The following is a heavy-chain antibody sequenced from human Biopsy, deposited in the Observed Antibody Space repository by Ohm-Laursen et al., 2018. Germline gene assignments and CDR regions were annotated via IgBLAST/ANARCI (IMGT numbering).Heavy chain of an antibody. CDR2: ISSGSSPI. V-gene: IGHV3-48*01. J-gene: IGHJ4*02. D-gene: IGHD1/OR15-1a*01. CDR3: ARGRTGG. CDR1: GFTFSSYR. Sequence: SLRLSCTASGFTFSSYRMNWVRQAPGKGLEWVSFISSGSSPIYYADSVKGRFTISRDDAKNSLYLQMNSLRAEDTAVYYCARGRTGGWGQGTLVTVSS.